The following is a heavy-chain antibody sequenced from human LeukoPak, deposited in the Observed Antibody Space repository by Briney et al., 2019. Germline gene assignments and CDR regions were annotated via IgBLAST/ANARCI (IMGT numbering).Heavy chain of an antibody. CDR1: GFTFSSYG. D-gene: IGHD1-26*01. CDR3: AREWELLSYFDY. Sequence: GGSLTLSCAASGFTFSSYGMHWVRQAPGKGLEWVAVISYDGSNKYYADSVKGRFTISRDNSKNTLYLQMNSLRAEDTAVYYCAREWELLSYFDYWGQGTLVTVSS. CDR2: ISYDGSNK. V-gene: IGHV3-30*03. J-gene: IGHJ4*02.